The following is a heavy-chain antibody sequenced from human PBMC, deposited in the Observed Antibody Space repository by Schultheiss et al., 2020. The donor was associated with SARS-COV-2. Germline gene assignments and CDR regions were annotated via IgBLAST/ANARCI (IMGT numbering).Heavy chain of an antibody. D-gene: IGHD4-11*01. CDR1: GFAFSTYA. V-gene: IGHV3-23*01. CDR2: ISSIGSST. J-gene: IGHJ4*02. CDR3: ATTPTHHPFDY. Sequence: GESLKISCAASGFAFSTYAMSWVRQAPGKGLEWVSTISSIGSSTYYADSVKGRFTISRDNSKNTLYLQMNSLRAEDTAVYYCATTPTHHPFDYWGQGTLVTVSS.